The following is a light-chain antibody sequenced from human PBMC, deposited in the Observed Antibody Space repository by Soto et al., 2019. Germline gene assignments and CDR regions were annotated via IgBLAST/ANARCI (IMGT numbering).Light chain of an antibody. CDR3: TSKTSRSYVV. CDR1: SSDVGGYNY. CDR2: EVS. J-gene: IGLJ2*01. Sequence: QAVVTQPASVSGSPGQSITISCTGTSSDVGGYNYVSWYQQHPGKAPKLMIYEVSNRPSGVSDRFSGSKSGNTASLTISGLQAEDEADYYCTSKTSRSYVVFGGGTKLTVL. V-gene: IGLV2-14*01.